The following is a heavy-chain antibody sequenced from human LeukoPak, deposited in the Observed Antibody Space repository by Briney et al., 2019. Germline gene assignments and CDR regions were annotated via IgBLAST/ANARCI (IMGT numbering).Heavy chain of an antibody. D-gene: IGHD2-8*02. CDR2: MNPNSGGT. J-gene: IGHJ4*02. V-gene: IGHV1-2*02. CDR3: ARARWWLSGGYFDY. CDR1: GYTFTGYY. Sequence: ASVKVSCKASGYTFTGYYMHWVRQAPGQGLEWMGWMNPNSGGTNYAQKFQGRVTMTRDTSISTAYMELSRLRSDDTAVYYCARARWWLSGGYFDYWGQGTLVTVSS.